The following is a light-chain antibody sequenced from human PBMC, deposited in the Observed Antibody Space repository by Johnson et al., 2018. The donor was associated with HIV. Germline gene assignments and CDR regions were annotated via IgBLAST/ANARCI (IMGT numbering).Light chain of an antibody. CDR1: SSNIGNNY. CDR2: DNN. Sequence: QSVLTQPPSVSAAPGQKVTISCSGSSSNIGNNYVSWYQQLPGTAPKLLIYDNNKRPSGIPDRFSGSKSGTSATLGITGLQTGAEADYYCGTGDSSLSVGLYVFGTGTQVTVL. CDR3: GTGDSSLSVGLYV. V-gene: IGLV1-51*01. J-gene: IGLJ1*01.